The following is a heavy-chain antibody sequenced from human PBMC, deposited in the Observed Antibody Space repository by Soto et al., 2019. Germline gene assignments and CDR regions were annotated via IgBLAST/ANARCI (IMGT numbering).Heavy chain of an antibody. D-gene: IGHD6-6*01. CDR1: GGSISSYY. J-gene: IGHJ6*03. CDR3: ATSIAARPVESYYYYYMDV. Sequence: SETLSLTCTVSGGSISSYYWSWIRQPPGKGLEWIGYIYYSGSTNYNPSLKSRVTISVDTSKNQFSLKLSSVTAADTAVYYCATSIAARPVESYYYYYMDVWGKGTTVTVSS. CDR2: IYYSGST. V-gene: IGHV4-59*01.